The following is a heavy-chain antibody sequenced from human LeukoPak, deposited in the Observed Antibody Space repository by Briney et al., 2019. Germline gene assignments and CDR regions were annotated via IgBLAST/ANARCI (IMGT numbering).Heavy chain of an antibody. V-gene: IGHV5-51*01. D-gene: IGHD3-3*01. CDR1: GYSFTSYW. Sequence: GESLRISCKGSGYSFTSYWIGWVRQMPGKGLEWMGIIYPGDSDTRYSPSFQGQVTISADKSISTAYLQWSSLKASDTAMYYCARQSSITIFGVVTLGAFDIWGQGTMVTVSS. J-gene: IGHJ3*02. CDR2: IYPGDSDT. CDR3: ARQSSITIFGVVTLGAFDI.